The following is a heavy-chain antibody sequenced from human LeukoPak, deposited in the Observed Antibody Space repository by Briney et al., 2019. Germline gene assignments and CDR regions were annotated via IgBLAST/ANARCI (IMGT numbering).Heavy chain of an antibody. Sequence: GASVEVSCKASGGTFSSYAISWVRQAPGQGLEWMGRIIPIFGTANYAQKFQGRVTITTDESTSTAYMELSSLRSEDTAVYYCARRSSGWYDYWGQGTLVTVSS. CDR3: ARRSSGWYDY. J-gene: IGHJ4*02. CDR2: IIPIFGTA. V-gene: IGHV1-69*05. CDR1: GGTFSSYA. D-gene: IGHD6-19*01.